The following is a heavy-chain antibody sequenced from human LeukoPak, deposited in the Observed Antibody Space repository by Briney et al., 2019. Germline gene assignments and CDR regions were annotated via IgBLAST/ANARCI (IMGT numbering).Heavy chain of an antibody. Sequence: GASVKVSFKASGYTFTGYYMHWVRQAPGQGLEWMGGIIPIFGTANYAQKVQGRVTITTDESTSTAYMELSSIRSDDTAVYYSGITRRDISGTITGYYYYYYMDVWGKGTTVTVSS. CDR2: IIPIFGTA. CDR1: GYTFTGYY. J-gene: IGHJ6*03. CDR3: GITRRDISGTITGYYYYYYMDV. D-gene: IGHD1-20*01. V-gene: IGHV1-69*05.